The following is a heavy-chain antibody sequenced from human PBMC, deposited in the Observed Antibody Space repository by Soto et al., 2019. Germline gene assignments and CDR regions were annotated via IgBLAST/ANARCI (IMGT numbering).Heavy chain of an antibody. CDR2: ISAYNGNT. CDR3: ARDSIPHCSGGSCYSDD. D-gene: IGHD2-15*01. Sequence: QVQLVQSGAEVKKPGASVKVSCKASGYTFTSYGISWVRQAPGQGPEWMGWISAYNGNTNYAQKLQGRVTMTTDTPTSTAYMELRSLRSDDTAVYYCARDSIPHCSGGSCYSDDRGQGTLVTVAS. J-gene: IGHJ4*02. V-gene: IGHV1-18*01. CDR1: GYTFTSYG.